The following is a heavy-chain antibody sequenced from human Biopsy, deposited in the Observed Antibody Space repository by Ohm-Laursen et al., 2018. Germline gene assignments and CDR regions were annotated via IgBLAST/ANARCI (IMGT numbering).Heavy chain of an antibody. CDR3: AGARGSSSAWAVPASFVL. CDR2: VYYTGST. D-gene: IGHD4/OR15-4a*01. CDR1: GDSISSYY. J-gene: IGHJ2*01. Sequence: SETLSLTCTVSGDSISSYYWSWIRQPPGKGLQGIGYVYYTGSTDYNPSLQSRVTISVDTSKNLFSLRLRSVTPADTAVYYCAGARGSSSAWAVPASFVLWGRCPLVPVSS. V-gene: IGHV4-59*01.